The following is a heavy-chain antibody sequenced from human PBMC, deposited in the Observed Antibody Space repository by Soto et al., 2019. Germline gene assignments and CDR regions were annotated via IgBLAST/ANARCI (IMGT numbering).Heavy chain of an antibody. CDR2: MNPNIGNA. D-gene: IGHD3-22*01. CDR1: GYTFTSYD. J-gene: IGHJ4*02. CDR3: ARDLGDYYDSSGDY. V-gene: IGHV1-8*01. Sequence: ASVKVSCKASGYTFTSYDINWVRQATGQGLEWMGGMNPNIGNANYAQKFQGRVTITTNKSTSTAYMELSSLRSEDTAVYYCARDLGDYYDSSGDYWGQGTLVTVSS.